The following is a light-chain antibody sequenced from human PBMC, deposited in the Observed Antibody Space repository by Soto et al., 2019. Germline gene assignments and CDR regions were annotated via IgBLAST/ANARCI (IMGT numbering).Light chain of an antibody. CDR1: STDFVGYNR. CDR2: EVS. V-gene: IGLV2-18*01. J-gene: IGLJ1*01. CDR3: SLYTSENAYV. Sequence: QSALTQPPSVSGSPGQSVTISCTGTSTDFVGYNRVSWYQQPPGTASKLMIYEVSKRPSGVPDRFSGSKSGNTASLTISGLQAADEADYYCSLYTSENAYVFGTGTKLTVL.